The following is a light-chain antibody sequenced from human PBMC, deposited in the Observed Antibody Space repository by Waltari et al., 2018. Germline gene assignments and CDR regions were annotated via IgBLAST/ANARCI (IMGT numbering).Light chain of an antibody. CDR3: QQYNDWYS. Sequence: EKVMTQSPATLSVSPGEVVTLSCRASQSVSTNVAWYQQRPGQAPRLFIYEASTRASGIPARFSGSGSGTEFTLTISGRQSEDCALYYCQQYNDWYSFGQGTKLAIK. CDR1: QSVSTN. J-gene: IGKJ2*03. V-gene: IGKV3-15*01. CDR2: EAS.